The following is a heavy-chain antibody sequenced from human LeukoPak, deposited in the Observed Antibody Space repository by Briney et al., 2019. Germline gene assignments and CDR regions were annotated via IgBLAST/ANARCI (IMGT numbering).Heavy chain of an antibody. Sequence: PGGTLRLSCAASGFTFSTYGMSWVRQAPGKGLEWVSSISGSGGSTFYADSVKGRFTISRDNAKNTLYLQMNSLRAEDTAVYYCARRGAVTNAFDIWGQGTMVTVSS. CDR1: GFTFSTYG. D-gene: IGHD4-17*01. CDR3: ARRGAVTNAFDI. J-gene: IGHJ3*02. CDR2: ISGSGGST. V-gene: IGHV3-23*01.